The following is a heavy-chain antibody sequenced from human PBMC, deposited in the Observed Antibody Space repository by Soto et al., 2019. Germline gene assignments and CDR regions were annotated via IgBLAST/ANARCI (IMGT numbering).Heavy chain of an antibody. CDR2: INPNSGGT. J-gene: IGHJ3*02. Sequence: QVQLVQSGAEVKKPGASVKVSCKASGYTFTGYYMHWVRQAPGQGLEWMGWINPNSGGTNYAQKFQGRVTMTRDTSISTAYMELSRLRSDDTAVYYCARDRASYYYDSSGYLLKLRYAFDIWGQGTMVTVSS. CDR3: ARDRASYYYDSSGYLLKLRYAFDI. D-gene: IGHD3-22*01. CDR1: GYTFTGYY. V-gene: IGHV1-2*02.